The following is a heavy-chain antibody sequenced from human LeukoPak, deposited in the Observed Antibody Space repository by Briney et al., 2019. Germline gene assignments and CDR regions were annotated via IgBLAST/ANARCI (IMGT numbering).Heavy chain of an antibody. V-gene: IGHV4-31*03. Sequence: SQTLSLTCTVSGGSISSGGYYWSWIRQHPGKGLEWIGYIYYSGSTNYNPSLKSRVTISVDTSKNQFSLKLSSVTAADTAVYYCARGSRDGYNVWGQGTLVTVSS. D-gene: IGHD5-24*01. J-gene: IGHJ4*02. CDR1: GGSISSGGYY. CDR2: IYYSGST. CDR3: ARGSRDGYNV.